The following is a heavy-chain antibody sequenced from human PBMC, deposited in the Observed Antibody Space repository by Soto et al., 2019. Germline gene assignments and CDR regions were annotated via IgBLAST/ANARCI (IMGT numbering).Heavy chain of an antibody. J-gene: IGHJ1*01. CDR3: ARGESWVVVPAGYFQH. V-gene: IGHV1-69*01. CDR1: GGTFSSYA. CDR2: ILPIFGTA. Sequence: QVQLVQSGAEVKKPGSSVKVSCKASGGTFSSYAISWVRQAPGQGLEWMGGILPIFGTANYAQKFQGRVTITADESTSRAYMELSSLRSEDTAVYYCARGESWVVVPAGYFQHWGQGTLVTVSS. D-gene: IGHD2-15*01.